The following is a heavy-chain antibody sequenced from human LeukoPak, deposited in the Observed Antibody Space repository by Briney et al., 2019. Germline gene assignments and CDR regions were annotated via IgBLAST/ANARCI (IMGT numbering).Heavy chain of an antibody. Sequence: GESLKISCKGSGYSFTSSWIGWVRQMPGKGLEWMGIIYPGDSDTRYSPSFQGQVTISVDKSIRTAYLHWSSLKSSDTATYFCARQDGTFDYWGQGTRVTVS. J-gene: IGHJ4*02. CDR1: GYSFTSSW. V-gene: IGHV5-51*01. D-gene: IGHD1-26*01. CDR3: ARQDGTFDY. CDR2: IYPGDSDT.